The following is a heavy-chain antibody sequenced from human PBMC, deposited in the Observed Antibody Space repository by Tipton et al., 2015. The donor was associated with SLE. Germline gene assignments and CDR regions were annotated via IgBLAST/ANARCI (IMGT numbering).Heavy chain of an antibody. Sequence: SLRLSCAASGFTFTSYAMSWVRQAPGKGLEWVSIVYSAGGTYYGDSVKGRFTISRDDSRDTVYLQMSSLRPEDTAVYYCSRRGGRPEDYWGQGTLVTVSS. V-gene: IGHV3-23*03. CDR2: IVYSAGGT. CDR1: GFTFTSYA. J-gene: IGHJ4*02. CDR3: SRRGGRPEDY. D-gene: IGHD3-16*01.